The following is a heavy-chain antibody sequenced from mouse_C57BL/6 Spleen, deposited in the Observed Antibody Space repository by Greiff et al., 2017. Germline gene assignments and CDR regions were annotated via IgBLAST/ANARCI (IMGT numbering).Heavy chain of an antibody. Sequence: QVQLQQSGPELVKPGASVKISCKASGYAFSSSWMNWVKQRPGKGLEWIGRFYPGDGDTNYNGKFKGKATLTADKSSSTAYMQLSSLTSEDSAVYFCARGGLGMDYWGQGTSVTVSS. CDR3: ARGGLGMDY. D-gene: IGHD4-1*01. V-gene: IGHV1-82*01. CDR1: GYAFSSSW. CDR2: FYPGDGDT. J-gene: IGHJ4*01.